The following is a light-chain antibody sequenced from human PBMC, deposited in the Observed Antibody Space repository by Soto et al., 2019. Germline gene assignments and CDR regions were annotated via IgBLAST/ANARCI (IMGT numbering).Light chain of an antibody. J-gene: IGLJ1*01. V-gene: IGLV2-14*01. Sequence: SVLTQPAPVSGSPGQSITISCSGTRSDIGSYNYVAWYQQFPGKTPKILIYGVSNRPSGVSSRFSGSKSGNTASLTISGLQAEDEADYYCISYTGSSTSYVCGSGTKVTVL. CDR3: ISYTGSSTSYV. CDR1: RSDIGSYNY. CDR2: GVS.